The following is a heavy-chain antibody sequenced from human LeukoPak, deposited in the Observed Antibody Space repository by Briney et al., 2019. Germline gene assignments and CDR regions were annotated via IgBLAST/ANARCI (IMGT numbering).Heavy chain of an antibody. D-gene: IGHD4-17*01. CDR2: ISSSGSTI. Sequence: PGGPLRLSCAASGFTFSSYEMNWVRQAPGKGLEWVSYISSSGSTIYYADSVKGRFTISRVNAKNSLYLQMNSLRAEDTAVYYCARGPFYGDYVFDYWGQGTLVTVSS. CDR1: GFTFSSYE. V-gene: IGHV3-48*03. J-gene: IGHJ4*02. CDR3: ARGPFYGDYVFDY.